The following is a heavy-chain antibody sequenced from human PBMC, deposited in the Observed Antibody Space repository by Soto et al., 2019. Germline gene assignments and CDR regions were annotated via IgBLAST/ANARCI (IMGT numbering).Heavy chain of an antibody. CDR2: IYSSGSA. J-gene: IGHJ5*02. CDR3: ARLKYTQIVSDPAARGNHWFDP. D-gene: IGHD2-2*01. CDR1: GVSIRSGDYF. V-gene: IGHV4-30-4*01. Sequence: SETLSLTCTVSGVSIRSGDYFWSWIRQPPGKGLEWIGYIYSSGSAYFNPSLASRVTMSVDTSKSQFSLRLSSVTASDTAIYYCARLKYTQIVSDPAARGNHWFDPWGQGILVTVSS.